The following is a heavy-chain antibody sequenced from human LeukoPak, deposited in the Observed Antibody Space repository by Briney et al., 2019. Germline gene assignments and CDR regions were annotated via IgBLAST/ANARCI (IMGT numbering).Heavy chain of an antibody. CDR1: GFTFSSYS. D-gene: IGHD6-19*01. Sequence: GSLRLSCAASGFTFSSYSMNWVRQAPGKGLEWVPYISSSSSTIYYADSVKGRFTISRDNAKNSLYLQMNSLRAEDTAVYYCARVKEWLVPPYYYFYMDVWGKGTTVTVSS. V-gene: IGHV3-48*04. CDR2: ISSSSSTI. J-gene: IGHJ6*03. CDR3: ARVKEWLVPPYYYFYMDV.